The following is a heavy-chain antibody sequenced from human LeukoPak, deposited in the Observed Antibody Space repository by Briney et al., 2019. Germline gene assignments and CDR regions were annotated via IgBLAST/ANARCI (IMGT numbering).Heavy chain of an antibody. Sequence: ASVKVSRKASDYTFTSYGISWVRKAPGQGLEWMGWISAYNGNTNYAQKFQDRVTMTTDTSTSTAYMELRSLRSDDTAVYYCARDGRFGELFDYWGQGTLVTVSS. CDR2: ISAYNGNT. CDR1: DYTFTSYG. CDR3: ARDGRFGELFDY. D-gene: IGHD3-10*01. J-gene: IGHJ4*02. V-gene: IGHV1-18*01.